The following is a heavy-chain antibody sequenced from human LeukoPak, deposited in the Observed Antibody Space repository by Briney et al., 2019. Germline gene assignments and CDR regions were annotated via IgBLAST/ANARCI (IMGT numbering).Heavy chain of an antibody. J-gene: IGHJ4*02. CDR1: GDFISRYY. Sequence: PSETLSLTCTVSGDFISRYYWSWIRQRPGKGLEWIGYIYYSGSTNYNPSLKSRVTISVDTSKNQFSLKLSSVTAADTAVYYCARAKTYSGSYPTFDYWGQGTLVTVSS. V-gene: IGHV4-59*01. CDR2: IYYSGST. CDR3: ARAKTYSGSYPTFDY. D-gene: IGHD1-26*01.